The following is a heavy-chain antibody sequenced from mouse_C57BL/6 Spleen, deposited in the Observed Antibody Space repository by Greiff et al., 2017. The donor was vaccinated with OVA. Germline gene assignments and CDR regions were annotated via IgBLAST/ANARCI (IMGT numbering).Heavy chain of an antibody. CDR1: GYTFTSYW. Sequence: QVQLQQPGAELVKPGASVKLSCKASGYTFTSYWMHWVKQRPGQGLEWIGMIHPNSGSTNYNEKFKSKATLTVDKSSSTAYMQLSSLTSEDSAVXYCAREGITTVEDYWGQGTTLTVSS. V-gene: IGHV1-64*01. D-gene: IGHD1-1*01. CDR3: AREGITTVEDY. CDR2: IHPNSGST. J-gene: IGHJ2*01.